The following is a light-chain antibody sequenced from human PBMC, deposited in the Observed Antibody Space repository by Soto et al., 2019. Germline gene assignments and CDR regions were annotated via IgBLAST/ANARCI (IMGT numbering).Light chain of an antibody. V-gene: IGKV3-20*01. J-gene: IGKJ4*01. CDR1: QSVSSRY. Sequence: EIVLTQSPGTLSLSPGERATLSCRASQSVSSRYLACYQQTPGQAPRLVIYGSSSRTTGIPDRFSGSESGNVFTLTISLLYAEDVAVYHCQQYGSSPPTFGGGTKVEIK. CDR2: GSS. CDR3: QQYGSSPPT.